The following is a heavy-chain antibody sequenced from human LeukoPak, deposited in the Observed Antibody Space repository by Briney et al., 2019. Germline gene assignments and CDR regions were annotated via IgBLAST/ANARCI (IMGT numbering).Heavy chain of an antibody. J-gene: IGHJ4*02. CDR1: GGSFSGYY. CDR2: IYYSGST. D-gene: IGHD3-22*01. Sequence: PSETLSLTCAVYGGSFSGYYWSWIRQPPGKGLEWIGYIYYSGSTNYNPSLKSRVTISVDTSKNQFSLKLSSVTAADTAVYYCAREAEHYYDSSGCSRLIDYWGQGTLVTVSS. V-gene: IGHV4-59*01. CDR3: AREAEHYYDSSGCSRLIDY.